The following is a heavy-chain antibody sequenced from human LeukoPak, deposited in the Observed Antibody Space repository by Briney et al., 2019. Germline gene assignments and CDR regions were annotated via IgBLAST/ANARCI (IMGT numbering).Heavy chain of an antibody. CDR2: ISYDGSNK. D-gene: IGHD1-26*01. V-gene: IGHV3-30*04. CDR1: GFTFSSYA. J-gene: IGHJ4*02. CDR3: ARGGVYSGSYRTYYFDY. Sequence: GGSLRLSCAASGFTFSSYAMHWVRQAPGKGLEWVAVISYDGSNKYYADSVKGRFTISRDNSKNTLYLQMNSLRAEDTAVYYCARGGVYSGSYRTYYFDYWGQGTLVTVSS.